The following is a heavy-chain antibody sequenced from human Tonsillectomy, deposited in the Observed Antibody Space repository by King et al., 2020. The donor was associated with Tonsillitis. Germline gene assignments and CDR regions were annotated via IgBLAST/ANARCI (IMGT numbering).Heavy chain of an antibody. CDR2: IHYSGST. V-gene: IGHV4-59*01. D-gene: IGHD5-12*01. Sequence: VQLQESGPGLVKPSETLSLTCTVSGGSINSYYWSWIRQPPGKGLEWIGYIHYSGSTDYNPSLKSRVTISVDTSKNQFSLELSSVTAADTAVYYCARGSSGYSGYDAFDFWGQGTPVTVSS. CDR3: ARGSSGYSGYDAFDF. CDR1: GGSINSYY. J-gene: IGHJ4*02.